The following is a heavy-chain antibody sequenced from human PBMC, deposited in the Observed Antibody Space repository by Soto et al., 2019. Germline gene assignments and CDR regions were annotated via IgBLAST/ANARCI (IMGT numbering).Heavy chain of an antibody. V-gene: IGHV5-51*01. CDR3: ARPVGDNYVPAY. CDR1: GYIFTNYW. D-gene: IGHD5-18*01. Sequence: GESLKISCKGSGYIFTNYWIGWVRQMPGKGLEWMGIIYPGDSDTRYSPSFQGQVTISADKSINTAYLQWRSLKASDTAMYYCARPVGDNYVPAYWGQGTLVTVSS. J-gene: IGHJ4*02. CDR2: IYPGDSDT.